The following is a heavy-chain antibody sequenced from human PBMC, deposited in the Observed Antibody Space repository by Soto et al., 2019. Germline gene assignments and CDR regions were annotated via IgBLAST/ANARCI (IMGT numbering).Heavy chain of an antibody. CDR1: GFTFSSYG. CDR3: ATLGVCSGGGCYYYHYAMEV. D-gene: IGHD2-15*01. J-gene: IGHJ6*04. Sequence: PGGSLRLSCAASGFTFSSYGMHWVRQAPGKGLEWVAVIWYDGSNKYYADSVKGRFTISRDNSKNTLYLEMKRLRADDTAVYYCATLGVCSGGGCYYYHYAMEVWGKGTTVTVSS. V-gene: IGHV3-33*01. CDR2: IWYDGSNK.